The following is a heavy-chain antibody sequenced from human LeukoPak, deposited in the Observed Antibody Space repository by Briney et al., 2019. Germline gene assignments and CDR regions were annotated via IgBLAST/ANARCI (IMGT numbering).Heavy chain of an antibody. D-gene: IGHD3-22*01. CDR3: TRSYDYYDSSGYSGYNDAFDI. V-gene: IGHV3-49*04. CDR1: GFTFGDYA. Sequence: GRSLRLSCTASGFTFGDYAMSWVRQAPGKGLEWVGFIRSKAYGGTTEYAASVKGRFTISRDDSKSIAYLQMNNLKTEDTAVYYCTRSYDYYDSSGYSGYNDAFDIWGQGTMVTVSS. CDR2: IRSKAYGGTT. J-gene: IGHJ3*02.